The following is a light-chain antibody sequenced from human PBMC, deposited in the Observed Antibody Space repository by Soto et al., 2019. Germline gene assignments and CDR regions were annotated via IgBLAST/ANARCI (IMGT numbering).Light chain of an antibody. CDR3: SSYAGSPP. V-gene: IGLV2-8*01. CDR1: SSDVGGYNY. Sequence: QSVLTQSPSASGSPGQSVTISCTGTSSDVGGYNYVSWYQQHPGKAPKLMIYEVSKRPSGVPDRFSGSKSGNTASLTVSGLQAEDEADYYCSSYAGSPPFGTGTKVTVL. CDR2: EVS. J-gene: IGLJ1*01.